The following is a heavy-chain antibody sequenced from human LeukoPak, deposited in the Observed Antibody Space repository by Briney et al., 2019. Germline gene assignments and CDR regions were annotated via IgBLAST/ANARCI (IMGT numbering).Heavy chain of an antibody. J-gene: IGHJ4*02. CDR2: IWYDGSNK. CDR3: ARDSSGYFGD. D-gene: IGHD3-22*01. CDR1: GFTFSSYG. Sequence: GGSLRLSCAASGFTFSSYGMHWVRQALGKGLEWVAVIWYDGSNKYYADSVKGRFTISRDNSKNTLYLQMNSLRAEDTAVYYCARDSSGYFGDWGQGTLVTVSS. V-gene: IGHV3-33*01.